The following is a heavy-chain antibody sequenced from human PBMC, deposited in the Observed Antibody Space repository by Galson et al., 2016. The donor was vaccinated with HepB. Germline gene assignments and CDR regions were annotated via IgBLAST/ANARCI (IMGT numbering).Heavy chain of an antibody. Sequence: TLSLTCTVSGGSISSGGYYWSWIRHHPGKGLEWIGYIYYSGSTYYNPSHKSRVAMSVDMSKNQFSLNLTSVTAADTAVYYCARDGDSGGYYGMDVWGQGTPVTVSS. J-gene: IGHJ6*02. D-gene: IGHD3-10*01. CDR3: ARDGDSGGYYGMDV. V-gene: IGHV4-31*03. CDR1: GGSISSGGYY. CDR2: IYYSGST.